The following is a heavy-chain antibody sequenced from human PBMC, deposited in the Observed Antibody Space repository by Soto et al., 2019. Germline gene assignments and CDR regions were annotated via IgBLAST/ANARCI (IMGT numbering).Heavy chain of an antibody. D-gene: IGHD3-10*01. V-gene: IGHV4-59*08. CDR1: GGFIGRYH. Sequence: QVPVQESGPGLVKPSETLSLTFTVSGGFIGRYHWSWFRLPPGKGLEWSGYDYSNGGTSNNPSLKSRITITMNASKSQFSPKVNSVTAADAAVYYCARQGFGTIPGLVDVWGQGTTVTVSS. J-gene: IGHJ6*02. CDR2: DYSNGGT. CDR3: ARQGFGTIPGLVDV.